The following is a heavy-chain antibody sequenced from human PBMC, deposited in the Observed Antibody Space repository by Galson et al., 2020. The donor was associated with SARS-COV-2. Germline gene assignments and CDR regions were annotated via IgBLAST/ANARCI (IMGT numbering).Heavy chain of an antibody. J-gene: IGHJ3*02. Sequence: LSLTCAASGFTFSSYAMHWVRQAPGKGLEWVAVISYDGSNKYYADSVKGRFTISRDNSKNTLYLQMNSLRAEDTAVYYCAREGLATDAFDIWGQGTMVTVSS. CDR1: GFTFSSYA. CDR2: ISYDGSNK. V-gene: IGHV3-30*04. CDR3: AREGLATDAFDI. D-gene: IGHD5-12*01.